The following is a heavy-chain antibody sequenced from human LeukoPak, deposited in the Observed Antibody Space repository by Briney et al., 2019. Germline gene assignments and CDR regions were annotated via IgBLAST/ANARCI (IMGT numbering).Heavy chain of an antibody. Sequence: GGSLRLSCAASGFTFSSHEMNWVRQAPGKGLEWVSYISSSGSTIYYADSVKGRFTISRDNAKNSLYLQMNSLRAEDTAVYYCARDQGAYQLPGWFDPWGQGTLVTVSS. CDR3: ARDQGAYQLPGWFDP. D-gene: IGHD2-2*01. V-gene: IGHV3-48*03. CDR2: ISSSGSTI. J-gene: IGHJ5*02. CDR1: GFTFSSHE.